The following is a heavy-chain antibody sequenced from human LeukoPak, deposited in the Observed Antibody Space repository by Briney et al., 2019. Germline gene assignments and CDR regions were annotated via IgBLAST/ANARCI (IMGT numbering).Heavy chain of an antibody. CDR1: GGSISSYY. CDR3: ARDSHWGVPFDY. V-gene: IGHV4-4*07. Sequence: SETLSLTCTVSGGSISSYYWNWIRQPAGKGLEWIGRMYSSGSTNYNPSLQSRVTMSVDTSKNQISLKLSSVTAADTAVYYCARDSHWGVPFDYWGQGTLVTVSS. J-gene: IGHJ4*02. D-gene: IGHD7-27*01. CDR2: MYSSGST.